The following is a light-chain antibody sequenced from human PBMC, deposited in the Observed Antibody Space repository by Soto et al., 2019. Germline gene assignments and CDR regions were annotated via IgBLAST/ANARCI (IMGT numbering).Light chain of an antibody. CDR2: EGS. CDR3: SSYTSSSTLSYV. J-gene: IGLJ1*01. CDR1: SSDVGSYNL. V-gene: IGLV2-14*02. Sequence: QSVLTQPASVSGSPGQSITISCTGTSSDVGSYNLVSWYQQHPGKAPKLMIYEGSKRPSGVSNRFSGSKSGNTASLTISGLQVEDEADYYCSSYTSSSTLSYVFGTGTKVTVL.